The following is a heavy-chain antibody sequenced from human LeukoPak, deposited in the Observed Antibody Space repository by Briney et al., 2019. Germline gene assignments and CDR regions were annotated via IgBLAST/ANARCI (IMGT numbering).Heavy chain of an antibody. V-gene: IGHV3-30*18. CDR3: AKVYGYSYGYGDFFDY. CDR2: ISYDGSNK. Sequence: PGGSVRLSCAASGFTFSNYGMHWVRQAPGKGLEWVAVISYDGSNKYYADSVKGRFTISRDNSKNTLYLQMNSLRAEDTAVYYCAKVYGYSYGYGDFFDYWGQGTLVTVSS. J-gene: IGHJ4*02. CDR1: GFTFSNYG. D-gene: IGHD5-18*01.